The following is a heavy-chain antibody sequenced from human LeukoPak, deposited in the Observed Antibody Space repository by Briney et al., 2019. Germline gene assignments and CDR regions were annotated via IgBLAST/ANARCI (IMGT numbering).Heavy chain of an antibody. CDR1: GFTFSSYW. CDR3: ARDLAVPVPYRLCYYYGMDV. D-gene: IGHD2-2*01. CDR2: IKQDGSEK. J-gene: IGHJ6*02. V-gene: IGHV3-7*01. Sequence: GGSLRLSCAASGFTFSSYWMSWVRQAPGKGLEWVANIKQDGSEKYYVDSVKGRFTISRDNAKNSLYLQMNSLRAEDTAVYYCARDLAVPVPYRLCYYYGMDVWGQGTTVTVSS.